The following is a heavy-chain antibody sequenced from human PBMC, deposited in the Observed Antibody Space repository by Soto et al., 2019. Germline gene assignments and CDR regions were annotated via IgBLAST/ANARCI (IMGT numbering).Heavy chain of an antibody. V-gene: IGHV3-30*18. Sequence: WWSLRLSCSASVFTFSSYGMHWVRQAPGKGLEWVAVISYDGGNKYYADSVKGRFTISRDNSKNTLYLQMNSLRAEDTAVYYCAKDRVVVITYFDYWGQGTLVTVSS. J-gene: IGHJ4*02. CDR2: ISYDGGNK. D-gene: IGHD3-22*01. CDR3: AKDRVVVITYFDY. CDR1: VFTFSSYG.